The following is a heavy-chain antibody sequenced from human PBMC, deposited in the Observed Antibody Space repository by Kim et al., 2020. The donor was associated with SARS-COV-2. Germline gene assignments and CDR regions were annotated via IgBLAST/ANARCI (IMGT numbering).Heavy chain of an antibody. Sequence: ASVKVSCKASGYTFTSYAMHWVRQAPGQRLEWMGWINAGNGNTKYSQKFQGRVTITRDTSASTAYMELSSLRSEDTAVYYCASDYSSSWIYYYYGMDVWGQGTTVTVSS. V-gene: IGHV1-3*01. J-gene: IGHJ6*02. D-gene: IGHD6-13*01. CDR1: GYTFTSYA. CDR2: INAGNGNT. CDR3: ASDYSSSWIYYYYGMDV.